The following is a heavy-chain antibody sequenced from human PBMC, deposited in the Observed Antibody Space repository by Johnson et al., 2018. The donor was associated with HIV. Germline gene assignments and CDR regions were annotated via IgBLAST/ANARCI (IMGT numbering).Heavy chain of an antibody. CDR2: IRSKAYGETT. CDR3: TGGRDLRAFDI. D-gene: IGHD2-21*02. Sequence: VQLVESGGGLVQPGRSLRLSCTTSGFIFGDYAMTWFRQAPTKGLEWVSFIRSKAYGETTEYAASVKGRFTISRDDSKSIAFLQMDSLKTEDTAMDYCTGGRDLRAFDIWGQGTMVTVSS. J-gene: IGHJ3*02. V-gene: IGHV3-49*03. CDR1: GFIFGDYA.